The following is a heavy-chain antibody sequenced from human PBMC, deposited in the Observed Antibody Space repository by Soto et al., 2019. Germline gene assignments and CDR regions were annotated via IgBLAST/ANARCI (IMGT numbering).Heavy chain of an antibody. V-gene: IGHV1-69*13. CDR3: ARRNDYGDYLPFDY. CDR1: GGTFSSYA. J-gene: IGHJ4*02. Sequence: SVKVSCKASGGTFSSYAISWVRQAPGQGLEWMGGIIPIFGTANYAQKFQGRVTITADESTSTAYMELSSLRSEDTAVYYCARRNDYGDYLPFDYWGQGTLVTVSS. CDR2: IIPIFGTA. D-gene: IGHD4-17*01.